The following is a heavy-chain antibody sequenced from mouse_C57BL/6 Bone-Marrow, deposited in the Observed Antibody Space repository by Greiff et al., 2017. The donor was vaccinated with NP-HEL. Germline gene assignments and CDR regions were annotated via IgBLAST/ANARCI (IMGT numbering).Heavy chain of an antibody. J-gene: IGHJ2*01. V-gene: IGHV5-9-1*02. CDR1: GFTFSSYA. CDR3: TRGGGSSFLYYFDY. Sequence: EVKVVESGEGLVKPGGSLKLSCAASGFTFSSYAMSWVRQTPEKRLEWVAYISSGGDYIYYADTVKGRFTISRDNARNTLYLQMSSLKSEDTAMYYCTRGGGSSFLYYFDYWGQGTTLTVSS. D-gene: IGHD1-1*01. CDR2: ISSGGDYI.